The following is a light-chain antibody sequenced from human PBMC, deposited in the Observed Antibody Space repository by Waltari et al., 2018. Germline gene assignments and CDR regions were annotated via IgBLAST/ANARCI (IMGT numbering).Light chain of an antibody. J-gene: IGKJ4*01. CDR3: QQYNVWPPLT. V-gene: IGKV3-15*01. CDR1: QSIHDN. CDR2: GAS. Sequence: EIVMTQSPAYLSVSQGERVTLYCRASQSIHDNLAWYQQKPGQAPRLLIFGASTRATGIPARFRGSGSGAEFTLTITSLQSEDCAVYYCQQYNVWPPLTFGGGTKVEIK.